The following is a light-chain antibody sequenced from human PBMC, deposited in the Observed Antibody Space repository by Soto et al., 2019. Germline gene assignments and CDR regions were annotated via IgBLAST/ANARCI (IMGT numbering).Light chain of an antibody. V-gene: IGKV3-20*01. CDR2: GAS. CDR3: QQYGRSSLT. CDR1: QSVSNNY. J-gene: IGKJ1*01. Sequence: ELVMTQSPATLSVPPGARATLSCRASQSVSNNYLAWYQQKPGQAPRLLIYGASTRATGIPDRFSGSGYGTDGTITISRLEAEDGEVYYGQQYGRSSLTFGQGTKVDIK.